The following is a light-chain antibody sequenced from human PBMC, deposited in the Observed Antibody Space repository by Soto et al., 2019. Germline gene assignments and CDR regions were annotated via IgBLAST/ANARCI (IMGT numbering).Light chain of an antibody. V-gene: IGKV3-15*01. Sequence: EIVMTQSPATLSVSPGERATLSCRASQSVSSNLAWYQQKPGQAPRLLIYGASTRATGIPARFSGSGSGKEFTLTISSLQSEDFAVYYCQQYNNWPREIFGQGTRLEIK. CDR1: QSVSSN. CDR2: GAS. J-gene: IGKJ5*01. CDR3: QQYNNWPREI.